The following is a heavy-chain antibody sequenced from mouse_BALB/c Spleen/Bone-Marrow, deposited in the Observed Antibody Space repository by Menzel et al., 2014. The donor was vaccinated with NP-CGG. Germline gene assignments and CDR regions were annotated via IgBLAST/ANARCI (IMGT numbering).Heavy chain of an antibody. CDR2: ILPGSGNI. J-gene: IGHJ4*01. CDR3: AREYWDFAMDY. D-gene: IGHD4-1*01. CDR1: GYTFSSYW. V-gene: IGHV1-9*01. Sequence: QVHVKQSGAELMKPGASVKISCKATGYTFSSYWIEWVKQRPGHGLEWIGEILPGSGNIYFNEKFKGRATFTADTSSATADMQLSSLTSEDSACYYCAREYWDFAMDYWGQGTSVTVSA.